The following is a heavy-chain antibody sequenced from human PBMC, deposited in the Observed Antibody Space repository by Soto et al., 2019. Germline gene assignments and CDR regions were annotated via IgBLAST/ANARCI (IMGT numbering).Heavy chain of an antibody. CDR3: AGGGGVGVAGSAAFDM. D-gene: IGHD3-3*01. V-gene: IGHV1-2*02. Sequence: QLHLVQSGAVVKKPGASVTVSCSASGYPVTAYYMHWVRQAPGRGLEWMGGINPATGAAKYTQTFQGRVTVTRVTYPITVFMVLSGRTSVDTAVFYGAGGGGVGVAGSAAFDMWGQGTLVTVSS. J-gene: IGHJ3*02. CDR2: INPATGAA. CDR1: GYPVTAYY.